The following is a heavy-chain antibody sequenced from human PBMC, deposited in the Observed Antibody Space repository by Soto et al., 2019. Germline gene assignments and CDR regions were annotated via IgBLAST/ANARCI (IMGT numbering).Heavy chain of an antibody. CDR2: ISGSGGST. V-gene: IGHV3-23*01. J-gene: IGHJ4*02. Sequence: GGSLRLSCAASGFTFSNYAMSWVRQAPGKGLEWVSGISGSGGSTFYADSVKGRFTISRDNSENTLYLQMNSLRAEDTALYYCAKSHTTSGWYVTTDYWGQGTRVTVSS. CDR1: GFTFSNYA. D-gene: IGHD6-19*01. CDR3: AKSHTTSGWYVTTDY.